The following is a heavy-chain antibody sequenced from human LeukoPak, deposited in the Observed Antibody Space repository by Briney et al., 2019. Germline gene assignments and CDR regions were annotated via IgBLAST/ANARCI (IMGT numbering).Heavy chain of an antibody. CDR3: ARGATVTTGYFDY. CDR2: ISGSGSGGST. V-gene: IGHV3-23*01. J-gene: IGHJ4*02. Sequence: GGSLRLSCAASGFTFSSSAMSWVRQAPGKGLEWVSSISGSGSGGSTYYADSVKGRFTISRDNSKNTLYLQMNSLRAEDTALYYCARGATVTTGYFDYWGQGTLVTVSS. D-gene: IGHD4-17*01. CDR1: GFTFSSSA.